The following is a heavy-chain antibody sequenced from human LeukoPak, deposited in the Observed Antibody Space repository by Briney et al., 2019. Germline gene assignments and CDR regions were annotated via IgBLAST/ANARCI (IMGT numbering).Heavy chain of an antibody. D-gene: IGHD1/OR15-1a*01. Sequence: PSETLSLTCAVYGGSFSGYYWSWIRQPPGKGLEWIGEINHSGSTNYNPSLKSRVTTSVDTSKNQFSLKLSSVTAADTAVYYCARNKTWFRYYYYYMDVWGKGTTVTVSS. CDR3: ARNKTWFRYYYYYMDV. J-gene: IGHJ6*03. CDR1: GGSFSGYY. V-gene: IGHV4-34*01. CDR2: INHSGST.